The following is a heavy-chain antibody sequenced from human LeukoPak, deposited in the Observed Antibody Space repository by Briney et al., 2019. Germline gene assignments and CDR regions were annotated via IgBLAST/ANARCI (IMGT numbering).Heavy chain of an antibody. J-gene: IGHJ4*02. CDR3: ATRFRLDGY. CDR2: ISSSSSYI. Sequence: GGTLRLSCAASGFTFSSYSMNWVRQAPGKGLEWVSSISSSSSYIYYADSVKGRFTISRDNAKNSLYLQMNSLRAEDTAVYYCATRFRLDGYWGQGTLVTVSS. CDR1: GFTFSSYS. V-gene: IGHV3-21*01. D-gene: IGHD5-24*01.